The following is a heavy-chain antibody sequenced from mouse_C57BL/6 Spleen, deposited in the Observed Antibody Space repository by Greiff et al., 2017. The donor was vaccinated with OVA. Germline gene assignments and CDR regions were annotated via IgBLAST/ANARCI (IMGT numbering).Heavy chain of an antibody. Sequence: EVQLQQSGPELVKPGASVKISCKASGYTFTDYYMNWVKQSHGKSLEWIGDINPNNGGTSYNQKFKGKATLTVDKSSSTAYMELRSLTSEDSAVYYCARWGLLHWYFDVWGTGTTVTVSS. CDR3: ARWGLLHWYFDV. V-gene: IGHV1-26*01. CDR2: INPNNGGT. D-gene: IGHD2-3*01. CDR1: GYTFTDYY. J-gene: IGHJ1*03.